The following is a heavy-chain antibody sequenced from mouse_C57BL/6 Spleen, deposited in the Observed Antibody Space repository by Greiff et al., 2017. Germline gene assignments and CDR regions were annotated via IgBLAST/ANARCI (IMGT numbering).Heavy chain of an antibody. CDR1: GYTFTEYT. CDR2: FYPGSGSI. J-gene: IGHJ4*01. Sequence: QVQLQQSGAELVKPGASVKLSCKASGYTFTEYTIHWVKQRSGQGLEWIGWFYPGSGSIKYNAKFKDKATLPADKSSSTVYMELIRWTSEDSAVYYCARHEDTGDDGYYEGALDYWGQGTSVTVSS. CDR3: ARHEDTGDDGYYEGALDY. V-gene: IGHV1-62-2*01. D-gene: IGHD2-3*01.